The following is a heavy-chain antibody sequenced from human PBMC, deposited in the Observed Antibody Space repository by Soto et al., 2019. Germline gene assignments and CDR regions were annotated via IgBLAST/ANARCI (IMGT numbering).Heavy chain of an antibody. CDR3: ARGNPFNYAGFDV. J-gene: IGHJ6*02. D-gene: IGHD3-16*01. CDR2: MNAKRGDT. CDR1: GYTFSDFD. Sequence: QAHLEQSGAEVKRPRSSVKVSCKASGYTFSDFDINWLRQASGQGPAWMGWMNAKRGDTFFAQRLQGKFNMTWDTSLSTADMEVGSLTSDDTAMYYCARGNPFNYAGFDVWGQGTTVGVSS. V-gene: IGHV1-8*01.